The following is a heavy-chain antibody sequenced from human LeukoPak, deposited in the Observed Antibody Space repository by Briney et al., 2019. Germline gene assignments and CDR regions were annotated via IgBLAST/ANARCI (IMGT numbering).Heavy chain of an antibody. CDR1: GFTFSSYG. J-gene: IGHJ6*02. Sequence: PGGSLRLSCAASGFTFSSYGMHWVRQAPGKGLEWVAVISYDGSNKYYADSVKGRFTISRDNSKNTLYLQMNSLRAEDTAVYYCAKDLAVLVTLGYYYGMDVWGQGTTVTVSS. CDR2: ISYDGSNK. D-gene: IGHD2-21*02. V-gene: IGHV3-30*18. CDR3: AKDLAVLVTLGYYYGMDV.